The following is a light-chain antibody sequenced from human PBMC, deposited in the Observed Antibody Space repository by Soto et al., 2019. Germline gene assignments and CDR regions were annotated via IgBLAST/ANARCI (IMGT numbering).Light chain of an antibody. V-gene: IGLV2-8*01. CDR2: EVS. CDR3: SSYAGSNNFV. Sequence: QSALTQPPSASGSPGQSVTISCTGTSSDVRDYNYVSWYQQHPGKAPNLMIYEVSKRPSGVPDRFSGSKSGNTASLTVSGLQAEDEADYYCSSYAGSNNFVFGGGTKVTVL. J-gene: IGLJ2*01. CDR1: SSDVRDYNY.